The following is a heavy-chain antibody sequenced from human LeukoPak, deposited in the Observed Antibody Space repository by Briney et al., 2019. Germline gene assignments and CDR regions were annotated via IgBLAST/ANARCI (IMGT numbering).Heavy chain of an antibody. V-gene: IGHV1-2*02. Sequence: GASVKVSCKASGYTFTGCYMHWVRQAPGQGLEWMGWINPNSGGTNYAQKFQGRVTMTRDTSISTAYMELSRLRSDDTAVYYCARDLVTGAYSSGWSYYYYYMDVWGKGTTVTISS. J-gene: IGHJ6*03. CDR1: GYTFTGCY. CDR2: INPNSGGT. CDR3: ARDLVTGAYSSGWSYYYYYMDV. D-gene: IGHD6-19*01.